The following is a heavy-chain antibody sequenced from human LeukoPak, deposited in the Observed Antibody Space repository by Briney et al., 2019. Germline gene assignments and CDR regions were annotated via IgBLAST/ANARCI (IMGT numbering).Heavy chain of an antibody. J-gene: IGHJ4*02. CDR2: ISYDGSNK. CDR3: AKDEVAYCGGDCHSHY. D-gene: IGHD2-21*02. Sequence: GRSLRLSCAASGFTFSSYGMHWVRQAPGKGLEWVAVISYDGSNKYYADSVKGRFTISRDNSKNTLYLQMNSLRAEDTAVYYCAKDEVAYCGGDCHSHYWGQGTLVTVSS. CDR1: GFTFSSYG. V-gene: IGHV3-30*18.